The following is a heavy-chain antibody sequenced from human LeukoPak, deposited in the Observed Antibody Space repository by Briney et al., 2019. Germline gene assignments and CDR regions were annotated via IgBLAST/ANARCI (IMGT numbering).Heavy chain of an antibody. J-gene: IGHJ3*02. CDR3: ARVRRYSARSDVFDI. D-gene: IGHD3-16*02. CDR2: IDYSGST. V-gene: IGHV4-59*01. Sequence: SETLSLTCTVSGGSISNYYWSWIRQPPGKGLDWIAYIDYSGSTNYNPSLKSRLTMSVDTSKNQFFLKLSSVTAADTAVYYCARVRRYSARSDVFDIWGQGTMVTVSS. CDR1: GGSISNYY.